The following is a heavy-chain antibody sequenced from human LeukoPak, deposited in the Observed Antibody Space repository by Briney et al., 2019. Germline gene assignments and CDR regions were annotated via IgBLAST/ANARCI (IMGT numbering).Heavy chain of an antibody. CDR3: ARGPAKRVPKPIPRLVFDY. D-gene: IGHD2-21*01. CDR1: GYTFSSYD. J-gene: IGHJ4*02. V-gene: IGHV1-8*01. CDR2: MNPNSGNT. Sequence: GASVRVSCKASGYTFSSYDINWGRQATGQGLEWMGWMNPNSGNTGYAQKFQGRVTMTRNTSISTAYMELSSLRSEDTAVYYCARGPAKRVPKPIPRLVFDYWGQGTLVTVSS.